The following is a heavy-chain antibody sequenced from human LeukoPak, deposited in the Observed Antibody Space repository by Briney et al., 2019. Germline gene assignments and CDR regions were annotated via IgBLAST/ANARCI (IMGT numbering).Heavy chain of an antibody. D-gene: IGHD3-3*01. CDR1: GGTFSSYA. CDR3: ARDLTIFRLSPDAFDI. CDR2: IIPIFGTA. J-gene: IGHJ3*02. V-gene: IGHV1-69*13. Sequence: SVKVSCKASGGTFSSYAISRVRQAPGQGLEWMGGIIPIFGTANYAQKFQGRVTITADESTSTAYMELSSLRSEDTAVYYCARDLTIFRLSPDAFDIWGQGTMVTVSS.